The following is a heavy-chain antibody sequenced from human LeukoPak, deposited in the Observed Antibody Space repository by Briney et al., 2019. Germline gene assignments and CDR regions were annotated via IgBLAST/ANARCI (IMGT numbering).Heavy chain of an antibody. V-gene: IGHV3-74*03. Sequence: GGSLRLSCAASGLTFSSYWMHWVRQAPGKGLVWVSRINDDGSKTTYADSVKGRFTISRDNAKNTLYLQMNSLRAEDTAVYYCARVNFNFGMVIRGWFDPWGQGTPVTVSS. CDR2: INDDGSKT. J-gene: IGHJ5*02. D-gene: IGHD3-3*01. CDR3: ARVNFNFGMVIRGWFDP. CDR1: GLTFSSYW.